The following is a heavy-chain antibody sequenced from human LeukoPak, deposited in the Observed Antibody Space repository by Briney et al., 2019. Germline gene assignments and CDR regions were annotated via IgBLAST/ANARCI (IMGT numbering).Heavy chain of an antibody. D-gene: IGHD5-18*01. CDR1: GYTLTSYY. CDR3: ARVGTAMMFDP. Sequence: ASVKVSCKASGYTLTSYYMHWVRQAPGQGLEWMGIINPSGGSTSYAQKFQGRVTMTRDTSTSTVYMELSSLRSEDTAVYYCARVGTAMMFDPWGQGTLVTVSS. CDR2: INPSGGST. V-gene: IGHV1-46*01. J-gene: IGHJ5*02.